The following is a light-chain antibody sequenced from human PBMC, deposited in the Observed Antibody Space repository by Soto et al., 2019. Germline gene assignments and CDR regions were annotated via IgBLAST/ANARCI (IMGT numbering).Light chain of an antibody. CDR1: SSDVGGYNY. Sequence: QSVLTQTASVSGSPGQSITISCTGTSSDVGGYNYVSWYQHHPRKAPKLIIYDVTNRPSGVSNPFSGSKSGNTASLTISGLQPEDEADYYCSSYTTSNTRQIVFGTGTKVTVL. J-gene: IGLJ1*01. CDR3: SSYTTSNTRQIV. CDR2: DVT. V-gene: IGLV2-14*03.